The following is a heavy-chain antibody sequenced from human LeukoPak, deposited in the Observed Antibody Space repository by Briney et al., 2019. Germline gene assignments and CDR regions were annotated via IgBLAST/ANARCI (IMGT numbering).Heavy chain of an antibody. V-gene: IGHV3-9*01. CDR2: ISWNSGSI. J-gene: IGHJ5*02. D-gene: IGHD5-18*01. CDR3: AKDIADTAMFWFDP. CDR1: GFTFDDYA. Sequence: GGSLRLSCAASGFTFDDYAMHWVRQAPGKGREWVSGISWNSGSIGYADSVKGRFTISRDNAKNSLYLQMNSLRAEDTALYYCAKDIADTAMFWFDPWGQGTLVTVSS.